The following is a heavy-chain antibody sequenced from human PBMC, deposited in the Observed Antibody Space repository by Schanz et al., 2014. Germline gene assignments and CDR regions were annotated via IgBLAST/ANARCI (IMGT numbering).Heavy chain of an antibody. Sequence: QVQLLQSGAEVKKPGASMKVSCKASGYTFTTYYMLWVRQAPGQGLEWMGIINPSGGGTSYALRFQDRVTVTRDTSRSTVYMELSSLRSEDTAVYYCARGPSQGYSYGHNIGAYYYGMDVWGQGTTVTVSS. CDR1: GYTFTTYY. J-gene: IGHJ6*02. V-gene: IGHV1-46*01. D-gene: IGHD5-18*01. CDR2: INPSGGGT. CDR3: ARGPSQGYSYGHNIGAYYYGMDV.